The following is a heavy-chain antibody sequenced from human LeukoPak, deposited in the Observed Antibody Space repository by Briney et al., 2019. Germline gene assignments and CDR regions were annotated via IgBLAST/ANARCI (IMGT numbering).Heavy chain of an antibody. Sequence: PGGSLRLSCAASGFTFSSYAMSWVRQAPGKGLEWVSGISGSGRSLYYADSVKGRFTISRDNSKNTLYLQMNSLRAEDTAVYYCAKESNYDFWMGVDYWGQRTLVTVSS. CDR1: GFTFSSYA. D-gene: IGHD3-3*01. J-gene: IGHJ4*02. V-gene: IGHV3-23*01. CDR3: AKESNYDFWMGVDY. CDR2: ISGSGRSL.